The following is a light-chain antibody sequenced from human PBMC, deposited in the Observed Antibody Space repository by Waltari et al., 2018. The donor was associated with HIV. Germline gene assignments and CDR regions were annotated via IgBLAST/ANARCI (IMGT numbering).Light chain of an antibody. CDR1: SSTIGAGDD. Sequence: QSVLPQPPSVSGAPGQRVTIPCTGSSSTIGAGDDVQWYQQLPGTAPKLFIYANNNRPSGIPDRFSGSKSGTSASLAITGLRAEDEGDYYCQSYDTSLGGSVFGGGTKLTVL. V-gene: IGLV1-40*01. CDR3: QSYDTSLGGSV. CDR2: ANN. J-gene: IGLJ3*02.